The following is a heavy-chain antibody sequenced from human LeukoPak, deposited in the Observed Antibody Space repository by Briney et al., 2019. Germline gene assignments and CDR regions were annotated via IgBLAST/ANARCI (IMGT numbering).Heavy chain of an antibody. CDR3: ARHVLSCRGRSCYPNWFDS. Sequence: SETLSLTCTVSGGSISSFYWSWIRQPPGKGLEWIGYSYSTGGTTHNPSLKSRVTLSVDTSKNQLSLSLRSVTAADTALYFCARHVLSCRGRSCYPNWFDSWGQGILVTVSS. CDR2: SYSTGGT. D-gene: IGHD2-15*01. J-gene: IGHJ5*01. CDR1: GGSISSFY. V-gene: IGHV4-59*08.